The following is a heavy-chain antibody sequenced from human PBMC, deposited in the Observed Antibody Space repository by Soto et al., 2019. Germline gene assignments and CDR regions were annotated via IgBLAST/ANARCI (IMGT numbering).Heavy chain of an antibody. CDR2: ISGSGGGT. V-gene: IGHV3-23*01. D-gene: IGHD6-13*01. J-gene: IGHJ4*02. Sequence: GGSLRLSCAASGFTFSSYAMSWVRQAPGKGLEWVSLISGSGGGTYYADSVKGRFTISRDNSKNTLYLQMNSLRAENTAVCYCGKHAAAAAPDFWAERILVTVSA. CDR3: GKHAAAAAPDF. CDR1: GFTFSSYA.